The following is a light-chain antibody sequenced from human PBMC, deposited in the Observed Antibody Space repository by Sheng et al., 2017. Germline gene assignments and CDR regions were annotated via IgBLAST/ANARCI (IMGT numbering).Light chain of an antibody. CDR2: GAS. CDR3: QQYGSSPT. V-gene: IGKV3-20*01. J-gene: IGKJ1*01. Sequence: EVVLTQSPGTLSLSPGERVTLSCRTSQSVSDNYLAWYQQRVGQAPRLLIYGASSRATGIPDRFRGSGSGTDFTLTISRLEPEDFAVYYCQQYGSSPTFGQGTKVEIK. CDR1: QSVSDNY.